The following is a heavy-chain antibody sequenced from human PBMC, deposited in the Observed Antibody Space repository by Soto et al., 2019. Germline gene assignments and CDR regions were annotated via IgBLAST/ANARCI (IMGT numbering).Heavy chain of an antibody. V-gene: IGHV1-69*13. D-gene: IGHD3-22*01. J-gene: IGHJ5*02. Sequence: SLKVSCKTAGYTFSSYAITCVRHTHGQGLEWMGGIIPIFGTANYAQKFQARVTITADESTSTAYMELSSLRSEDTAVYYCARDRGPSSGYYPYWFDTWGQGTLVTVSS. CDR1: GYTFSSYA. CDR3: ARDRGPSSGYYPYWFDT. CDR2: IIPIFGTA.